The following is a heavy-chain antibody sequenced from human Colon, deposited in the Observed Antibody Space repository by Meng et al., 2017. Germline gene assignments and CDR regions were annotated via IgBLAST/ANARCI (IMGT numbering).Heavy chain of an antibody. CDR3: ARGPLDY. J-gene: IGHJ4*02. CDR1: GCSVSSGSYY. V-gene: IGHV4-61*01. Sequence: RRGSGPGLWRPSETLSLTCTVSGCSVSSGSYYWSWVRQPPGKGLEWIGYIYYTGSTNYNPSLKSRVTISVDTSKNQISLKLSSVTAADTAVYYCARGPLDYWGQGTLVTVSS. CDR2: IYYTGST.